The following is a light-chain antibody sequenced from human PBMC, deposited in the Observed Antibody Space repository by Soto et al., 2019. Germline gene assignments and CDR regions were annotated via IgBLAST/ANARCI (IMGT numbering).Light chain of an antibody. CDR2: LGS. V-gene: IGKV2-28*01. CDR3: MQALQTPPWT. Sequence: DSVMTQSPLSLPVTPGEPASISCRSGQRLLHSNGYNYLDWYLQKPGQSPQLLIYLGSNRASGVPDRFSGSGSGTDFTLTISGVEAEDVGVYYCMQALQTPPWTFGQGTKVDIK. CDR1: QRLLHSNGYNY. J-gene: IGKJ1*01.